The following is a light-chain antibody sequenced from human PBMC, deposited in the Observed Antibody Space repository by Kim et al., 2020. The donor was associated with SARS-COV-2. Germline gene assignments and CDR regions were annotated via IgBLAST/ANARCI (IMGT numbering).Light chain of an antibody. Sequence: QSALTQPPSASGSPGQAVTISCTGTSSDVAGHNYVSWYQQHPGKAPKLLIYEGSERPSGVPDRFSGSKSGNTASLTVSGLQSEDEAGYYCSSYAGSNIVVFGGGTQLTVL. CDR1: SSDVAGHNY. V-gene: IGLV2-8*01. CDR2: EGS. CDR3: SSYAGSNIVV. J-gene: IGLJ2*01.